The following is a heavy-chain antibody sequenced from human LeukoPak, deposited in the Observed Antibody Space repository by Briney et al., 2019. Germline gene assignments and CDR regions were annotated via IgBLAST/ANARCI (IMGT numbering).Heavy chain of an antibody. V-gene: IGHV3-66*01. CDR2: IYTGGST. Sequence: GGSLRLSCAASGFTASSKYMSWVRQAPGKGLEWVSVIYTGGSTHYADSAKGRFSISRDNSKNTLYLQMDSLRDEDTAVYYCATDLLTGSNKLFDYWGQGTLVTVSS. J-gene: IGHJ4*02. CDR1: GFTASSKY. CDR3: ATDLLTGSNKLFDY. D-gene: IGHD3-9*01.